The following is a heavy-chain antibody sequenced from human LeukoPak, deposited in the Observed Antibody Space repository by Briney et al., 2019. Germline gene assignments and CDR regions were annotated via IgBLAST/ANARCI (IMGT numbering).Heavy chain of an antibody. CDR3: ARDLGGNSPYYFDY. V-gene: IGHV3-48*04. D-gene: IGHD4-23*01. Sequence: GGSLRLSCAASGFTFSSYSMSWVRQAPGKGLEWVSYISSSSSTIYYADSVKGRFTISRDNAKNSLYLQMNSLRAEDTAVYYCARDLGGNSPYYFDYWGQGTLVTVSS. CDR1: GFTFSSYS. J-gene: IGHJ4*02. CDR2: ISSSSSTI.